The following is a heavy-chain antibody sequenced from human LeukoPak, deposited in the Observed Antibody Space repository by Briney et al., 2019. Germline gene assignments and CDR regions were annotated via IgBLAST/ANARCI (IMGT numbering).Heavy chain of an antibody. CDR3: ARDGDYTGGYYYMDV. CDR1: GYTFTGYG. Sequence: ASVKVSCKASGYTFTGYGISWVRQAPGQGLEWMGWISAYNGNTNYAQKLQGRVTMTRDTSISTAYMELSRLRSDDTAVYYCARDGDYTGGYYYMDVWGKGTTVTVSS. J-gene: IGHJ6*03. CDR2: ISAYNGNT. V-gene: IGHV1-18*01. D-gene: IGHD4-17*01.